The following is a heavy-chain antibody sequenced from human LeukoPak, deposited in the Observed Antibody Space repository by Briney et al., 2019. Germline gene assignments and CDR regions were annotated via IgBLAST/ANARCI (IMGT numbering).Heavy chain of an antibody. CDR1: GGSFRGYY. Sequence: SGTLSLTCAVYGGSFRGYYWSWIRQSPGKGLEWIGEIDQSGSSDYNPSLKSRVTISVDTSKNQFSLKLTSVTAADTAVYYCARGSFRGATDYWGQGTLVTVSS. D-gene: IGHD4/OR15-4a*01. CDR2: IDQSGSS. CDR3: ARGSFRGATDY. J-gene: IGHJ4*02. V-gene: IGHV4-34*01.